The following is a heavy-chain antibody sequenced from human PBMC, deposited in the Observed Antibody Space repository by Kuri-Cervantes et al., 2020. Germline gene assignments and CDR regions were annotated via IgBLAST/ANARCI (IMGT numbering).Heavy chain of an antibody. CDR1: GASISSGGYY. CDR3: ARDNRVLRGGGMDV. D-gene: IGHD3-10*01. Sequence: LRLSCTVSGASISSGGYYWSWIRQPPGKGLEWIGYIYYDGSTYYNPSLKSRLTISVDTSKNQFSLKLSSVTAADTAVYYCARDNRVLRGGGMDVWGQGTTVTVSS. CDR2: IYYDGST. V-gene: IGHV4-30-4*01. J-gene: IGHJ6*02.